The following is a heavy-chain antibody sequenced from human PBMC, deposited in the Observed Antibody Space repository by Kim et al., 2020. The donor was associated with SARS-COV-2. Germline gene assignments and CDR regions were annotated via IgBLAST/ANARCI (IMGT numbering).Heavy chain of an antibody. CDR3: ATLGTGMDV. D-gene: IGHD3-16*01. CDR2: GGST. V-gene: IGHV3-23*01. J-gene: IGHJ6*02. Sequence: GGSTYYADSVKGRFTISRDNSKNTLYLQMNSLRAEDTAVYYCATLGTGMDVWGQGTTVTVSS.